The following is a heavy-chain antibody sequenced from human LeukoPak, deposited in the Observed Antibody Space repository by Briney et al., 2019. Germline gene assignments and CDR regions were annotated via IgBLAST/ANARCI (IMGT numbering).Heavy chain of an antibody. J-gene: IGHJ4*01. CDR2: NYWNGDK. CDR1: QFSLPTTGVG. Sequence: SGPTLVNHTQTLTLTCSFTQFSLPTTGVGLGWIRQTPGKALEWLGINYWNGDKRYSTSLKSRLTITKDTSKNQVVLTMTNMDPADTSTYYCAFGKGGRAGYNSLLAYWGQGTLVTVSS. D-gene: IGHD5-24*01. CDR3: AFGKGGRAGYNSLLAY. V-gene: IGHV2-5*01.